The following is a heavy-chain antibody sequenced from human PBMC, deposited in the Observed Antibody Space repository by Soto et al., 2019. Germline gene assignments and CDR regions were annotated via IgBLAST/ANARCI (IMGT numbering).Heavy chain of an antibody. CDR1: GYTFNMFG. Sequence: QVQLVQSGAEVTKPGASVKVSCEASGYTFNMFGITWVRQAPGQGLEWLGWISVYTGNTDYAPKLQDRVTLTTDTSTKTAYMEVRSLRSDDTAVYYCARTRRLYLYDDYGDYGASMEDSWGQGTLVTVSS. CDR3: ARTRRLYLYDDYGDYGASMEDS. CDR2: ISVYTGNT. V-gene: IGHV1-18*01. J-gene: IGHJ4*02. D-gene: IGHD4-17*01.